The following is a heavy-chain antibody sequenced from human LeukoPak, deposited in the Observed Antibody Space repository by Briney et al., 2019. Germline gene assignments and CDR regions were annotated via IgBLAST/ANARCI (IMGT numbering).Heavy chain of an antibody. V-gene: IGHV3-53*01. Sequence: GGSLRLSCAASGFTVSSNYMSWVRQAPGKGLEWVSVIYSGGSTYYADSVEGRFTISRDNSKNTLYLQMNSLRAEDTAVYYCARALKSSGWYGDWFDPWGQGTLVTVSS. CDR3: ARALKSSGWYGDWFDP. CDR1: GFTVSSNY. D-gene: IGHD6-19*01. CDR2: IYSGGST. J-gene: IGHJ5*02.